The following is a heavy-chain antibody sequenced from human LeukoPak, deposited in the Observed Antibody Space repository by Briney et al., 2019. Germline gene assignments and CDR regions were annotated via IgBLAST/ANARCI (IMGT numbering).Heavy chain of an antibody. CDR2: ISSSSTI. J-gene: IGHJ3*02. Sequence: GGSLRLSCAASGFTFSSYSMNWVRQAPGKGLEWVSYISSSSTIYYADSVKGRFTISRDNAKNSLYLQMNSLRAEDTAVYYCARDPKLSAAAGIGAFDIWGQGTMVTVSS. V-gene: IGHV3-48*01. D-gene: IGHD6-13*01. CDR3: ARDPKLSAAAGIGAFDI. CDR1: GFTFSSYS.